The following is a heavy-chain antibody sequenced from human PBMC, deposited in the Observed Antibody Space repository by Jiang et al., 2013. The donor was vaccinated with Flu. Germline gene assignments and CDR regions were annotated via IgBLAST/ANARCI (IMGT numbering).Heavy chain of an antibody. CDR1: GGTFSSYA. CDR2: IIPIFGTA. Sequence: GAEVKKPGSSVKVSCKASGGTFSSYAISWVRQAPGQGLEWMGGIIPIFGTANYAQKFQGRVTITADESTSTAYMELSSLRSEDTAVYYCARVRSLRLGELSLFSRKGNYFDYWGQGTLVTVSS. CDR3: ARVRSLRLGELSLFSRKGNYFDY. J-gene: IGHJ4*02. V-gene: IGHV1-69*01. D-gene: IGHD3-16*02.